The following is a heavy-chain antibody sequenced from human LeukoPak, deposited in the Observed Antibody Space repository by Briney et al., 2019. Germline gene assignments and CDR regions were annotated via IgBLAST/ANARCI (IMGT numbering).Heavy chain of an antibody. V-gene: IGHV1-46*01. CDR2: INPSGGST. D-gene: IGHD6-19*01. Sequence: SVKVSCKASGYTFTSYYMHWVRQAPGQGLEWMGIINPSGGSTSYAQKFQGRVTMTRDTSTSTVYMELSSLRSEDMAVYYCARVGSSGWGPFDYWGQGTLVTVSS. CDR3: ARVGSSGWGPFDY. J-gene: IGHJ4*02. CDR1: GYTFTSYY.